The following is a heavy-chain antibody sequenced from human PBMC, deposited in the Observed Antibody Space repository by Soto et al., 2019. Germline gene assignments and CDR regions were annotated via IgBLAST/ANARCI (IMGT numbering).Heavy chain of an antibody. J-gene: IGHJ4*02. Sequence: GGSLRLSCAASGFTFDDYTMHWVRQAPGKGLEWVSSISGNGDSTYYADSVKGRLTISRDNSKNTIFLQMNSLRAEDTAVYHCAKGSRIAVAGTFDCLGQGTLVTVSS. CDR3: AKGSRIAVAGTFDC. CDR2: ISGNGDST. V-gene: IGHV3-23*01. CDR1: GFTFDDYT. D-gene: IGHD6-19*01.